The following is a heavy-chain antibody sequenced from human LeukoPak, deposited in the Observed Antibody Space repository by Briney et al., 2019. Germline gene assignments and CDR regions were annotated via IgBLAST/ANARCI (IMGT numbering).Heavy chain of an antibody. V-gene: IGHV4-39*07. CDR1: GGSISSSPYY. Sequence: PSETLSLTCTVSGGSISSSPYYWGWIRQPPGKGLEWIGTIYYSGSTYYNPSLKSRVTISVDTSKNQLSLKLSSVTAADTAVYYCAELGITMIGGVWGKGTTVTISS. CDR3: AELGITMIGGV. J-gene: IGHJ6*04. D-gene: IGHD3-10*02. CDR2: IYYSGST.